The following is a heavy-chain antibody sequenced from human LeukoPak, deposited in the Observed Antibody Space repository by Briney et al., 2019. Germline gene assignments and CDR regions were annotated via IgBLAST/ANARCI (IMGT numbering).Heavy chain of an antibody. CDR3: ARDFTDY. CDR2: IYYSGSP. V-gene: IGHV4-59*12. CDR1: GGSISSSY. J-gene: IGHJ4*02. Sequence: SETLSLTCTVSGGSISSSYWSWIRQPPGKGLEWIGYIYYSGSPNYNPSLKSRVTISVDTSKNQFSLKLSSVTAADTAVYYCARDFTDYWGQGTLVTVSS.